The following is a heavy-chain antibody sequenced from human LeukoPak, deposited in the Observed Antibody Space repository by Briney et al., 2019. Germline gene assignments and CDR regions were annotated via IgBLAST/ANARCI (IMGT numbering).Heavy chain of an antibody. CDR1: GFTFSSYA. CDR3: ARDLRLSMVRGVIGY. CDR2: ISGSGGST. V-gene: IGHV3-23*01. D-gene: IGHD3-10*01. J-gene: IGHJ4*02. Sequence: GGSLRLSCAASGFTFSSYAMSWVRQAPGKGLEWVSAISGSGGSTYYADSVKGRFTISRDNSKNTLYLQMNSLRAEDTAVYYCARDLRLSMVRGVIGYWGQGTLVTVSS.